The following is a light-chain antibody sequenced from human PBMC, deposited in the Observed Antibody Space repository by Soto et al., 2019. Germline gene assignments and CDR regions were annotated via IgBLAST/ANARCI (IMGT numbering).Light chain of an antibody. V-gene: IGKV3-11*01. CDR1: QSVNNY. CDR3: QQRSSSIT. Sequence: EIVLTQSPATLSLSPGERATLSCRASQSVNNYLAWYQQKPGQAPRLLMYEASIRATGIPARFSGSGSGTELTLTISSLEPEDFAVYYCQQRSSSITFGQGTRLEIK. J-gene: IGKJ5*01. CDR2: EAS.